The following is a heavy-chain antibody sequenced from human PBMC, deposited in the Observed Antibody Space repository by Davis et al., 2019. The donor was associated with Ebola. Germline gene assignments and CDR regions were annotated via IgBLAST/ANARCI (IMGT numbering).Heavy chain of an antibody. CDR2: INHSGST. J-gene: IGHJ6*02. Sequence: MPGGSLRLSCAVYGESFSGYYWSWIRQPPGKGLEWIGEINHSGSTNYNPSLKSRVTISVDTSKNQFSLKLSSVTAADTAVYYCARLRGYCSSTSCYYYYDMDVWGQGTTVTVSS. V-gene: IGHV4-34*01. D-gene: IGHD2-2*01. CDR1: GESFSGYY. CDR3: ARLRGYCSSTSCYYYYDMDV.